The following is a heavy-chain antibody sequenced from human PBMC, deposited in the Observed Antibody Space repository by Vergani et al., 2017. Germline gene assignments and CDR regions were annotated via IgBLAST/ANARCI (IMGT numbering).Heavy chain of an antibody. D-gene: IGHD3-22*01. CDR1: GGTFSSYA. CDR2: IIPILGIA. J-gene: IGHJ3*02. Sequence: QVQLVQSGAEVKKPGSSVKVSCKASGGTFSSYAISWVRQAPGQGLEWMGRIIPILGIANYAQKFQGRVTITADKSTSTAYMELSSLRSEATAVYYCARAYDSIGPTRAFDIWGQGTMVTVSS. V-gene: IGHV1-69*04. CDR3: ARAYDSIGPTRAFDI.